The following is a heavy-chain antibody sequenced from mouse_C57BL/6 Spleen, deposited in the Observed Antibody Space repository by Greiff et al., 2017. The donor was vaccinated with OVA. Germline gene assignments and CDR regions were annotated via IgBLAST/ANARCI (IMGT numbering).Heavy chain of an antibody. Sequence: QVQLQQSGAELVRPGTSVKVSCKASGYAFTNYLIEWVKQRPGQGLEWIGVINPGSGGTNYNEKFKGKATLTADKSSSTAYMQLSSLTSEDSAVYFCARSGDWDVAPDWGQGTTLTVSS. D-gene: IGHD4-1*01. CDR3: ARSGDWDVAPD. V-gene: IGHV1-54*01. J-gene: IGHJ2*01. CDR2: INPGSGGT. CDR1: GYAFTNYL.